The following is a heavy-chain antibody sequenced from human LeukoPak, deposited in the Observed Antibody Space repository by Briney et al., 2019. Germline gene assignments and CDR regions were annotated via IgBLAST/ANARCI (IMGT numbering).Heavy chain of an antibody. CDR2: ISYDGSNK. D-gene: IGHD2-2*01. Sequence: PGRSLRLSCAASGFTFSSYGMHWVRQAPGKGLEWVAVISYDGSNKYNADSVKGRFTISRDNSKNTLYVQTNSLRAEDTAVYYYAKVGYCRSTSCSYFDDWGQGTLVTVSS. V-gene: IGHV3-30*18. J-gene: IGHJ4*01. CDR3: AKVGYCRSTSCSYFDD. CDR1: GFTFSSYG.